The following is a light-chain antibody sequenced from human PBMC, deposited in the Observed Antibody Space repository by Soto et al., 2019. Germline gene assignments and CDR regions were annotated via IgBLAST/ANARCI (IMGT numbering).Light chain of an antibody. CDR3: QQYKNWPLI. CDR2: GAS. CDR1: QSVSSN. J-gene: IGKJ2*01. V-gene: IGKV3-15*01. Sequence: EIVMTQSPATLSVSPGERVTLSCRASQSVSSNLAWYQQKPGQSPRLLIYGASTRATGIPARFSGSGSGTEFTLTISSLQSEDFAVYYCQQYKNWPLIFGQGTKLEIK.